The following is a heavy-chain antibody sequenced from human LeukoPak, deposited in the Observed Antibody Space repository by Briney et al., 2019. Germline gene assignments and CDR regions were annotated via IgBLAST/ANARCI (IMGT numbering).Heavy chain of an antibody. CDR3: ARYPAYGSGRNWFDP. CDR1: GFTFSSYA. D-gene: IGHD3-10*01. J-gene: IGHJ5*02. V-gene: IGHV3-23*01. CDR2: ISGTGTNT. Sequence: GGSLRLSCAASGFTFSSYAMSWVRQAPGKGLEWVSSISGTGTNTYYADSVKGRFTISRDNSKNTLYLQMNSLRAEDTAVYSCARYPAYGSGRNWFDPWGQGTLVTVSS.